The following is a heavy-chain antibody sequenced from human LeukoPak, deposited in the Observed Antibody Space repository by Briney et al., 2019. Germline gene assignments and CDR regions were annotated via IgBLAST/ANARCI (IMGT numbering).Heavy chain of an antibody. J-gene: IGHJ5*02. CDR3: ARESYSSGWDGDWFDP. D-gene: IGHD6-19*01. V-gene: IGHV1-18*01. Sequence: ASVKVSCKAFGYTFTSYGISWVRRAPGQGLEWMGWISAYNGNTNYAQKLQGRVTMTTDTSTSTAYMELRSLRSDDTAVYYCARESYSSGWDGDWFDPWGQGTLVTVSS. CDR1: GYTFTSYG. CDR2: ISAYNGNT.